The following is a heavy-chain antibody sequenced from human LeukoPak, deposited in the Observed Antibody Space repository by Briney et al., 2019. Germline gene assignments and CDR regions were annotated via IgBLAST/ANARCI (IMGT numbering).Heavy chain of an antibody. CDR1: GFTFSSYA. CDR3: ARAMVRGVIPY. Sequence: GGSLRLSCAASGFTFSSYAMHWVRQAPGKGLEWVAVISYDGSNKYYADSVKGRFTISRDNSKNTLYLQMNSLRAEDTALYYCARAMVRGVIPYWGQGTLVTVSS. J-gene: IGHJ4*02. V-gene: IGHV3-30*04. CDR2: ISYDGSNK. D-gene: IGHD3-10*01.